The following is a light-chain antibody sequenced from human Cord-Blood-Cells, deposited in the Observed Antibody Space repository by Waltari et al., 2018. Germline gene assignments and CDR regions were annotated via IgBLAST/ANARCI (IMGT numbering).Light chain of an antibody. Sequence: QSALTQPPSVSGSPGHSVTISCTGTSSDVGSYNRASWYQQPPGTAPKLMIYEVSNRPSGVPDRFSGSKSGNTASLTISGLQAEDEADYYCSSYTSSSTRVFGGGTKLTVL. CDR3: SSYTSSSTRV. CDR2: EVS. J-gene: IGLJ3*02. V-gene: IGLV2-18*02. CDR1: SSDVGSYNR.